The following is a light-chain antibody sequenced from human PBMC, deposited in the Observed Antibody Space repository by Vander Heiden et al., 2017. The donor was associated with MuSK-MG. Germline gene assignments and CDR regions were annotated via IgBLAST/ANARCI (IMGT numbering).Light chain of an antibody. CDR2: DVS. CDR3: SAYTNRRSRV. J-gene: IGLJ3*02. V-gene: IGLV2-14*04. Sequence: PGQSITIPCSGTSRDVGANHYVSWLQQHPGKAPKLIIHDVSDRPSGVSIRFSGSKSGSTASPIIAGLQAEDEADDYCSAYTNRRSRVFGGGTKLTVL. CDR1: SRDVGANHY.